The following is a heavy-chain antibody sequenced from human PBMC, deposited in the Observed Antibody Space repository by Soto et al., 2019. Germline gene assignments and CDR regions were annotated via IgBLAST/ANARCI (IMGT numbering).Heavy chain of an antibody. J-gene: IGHJ6*02. D-gene: IGHD5-12*01. CDR3: ARVGDSGYDSPSQGMDV. CDR2: TYYRSKWYN. V-gene: IGHV6-1*01. Sequence: PSQTLSLTCAISGDSVSSNSAAWNWIRQSPSRGLEWLGRTYYRSKWYNDYAVSVKSRITINPDTSKNQFSLQLNSVTPEDTAVYYCARVGDSGYDSPSQGMDVWGQGTTVTV. CDR1: GDSVSSNSAA.